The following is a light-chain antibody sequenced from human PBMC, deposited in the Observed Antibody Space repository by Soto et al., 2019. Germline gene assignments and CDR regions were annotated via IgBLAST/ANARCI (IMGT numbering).Light chain of an antibody. CDR3: QQYYSAPYT. V-gene: IGKV4-1*01. J-gene: IGKJ2*01. Sequence: DIVLTQSPDSLAVSLGERATVNCKSSQSVLSSSDNKNYLAWYQQKLGQSPKLLIYWTSTRESGVPDRFSGSGYGTDFTLTISSLQAEDVAVYYCQQYYSAPYTFGQGTKLGIK. CDR2: WTS. CDR1: QSVLSSSDNKNY.